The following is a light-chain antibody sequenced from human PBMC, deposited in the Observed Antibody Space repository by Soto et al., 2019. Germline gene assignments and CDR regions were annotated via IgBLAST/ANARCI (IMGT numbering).Light chain of an antibody. J-gene: IGKJ1*01. Sequence: DIQMTQSPSTLSGSVGDRVTIACRASQTISSWLAWYQQKPGKAPKLLIYKASTLKSGVSSRFSGSGSGTESTLTISSLQPDDFATYYCQQYNSYSTFGQGTKVDIK. V-gene: IGKV1-5*03. CDR2: KAS. CDR3: QQYNSYST. CDR1: QTISSW.